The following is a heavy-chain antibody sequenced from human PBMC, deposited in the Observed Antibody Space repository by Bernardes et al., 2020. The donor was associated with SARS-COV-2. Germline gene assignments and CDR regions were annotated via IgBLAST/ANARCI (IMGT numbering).Heavy chain of an antibody. Sequence: GGSLRLSCAASGFTFDDYAMHWVRQAPGKGLEWVSGISWKSGSIGYADSVKGRFTISRDNAKNSLYLQMNSLRAEDTALYYCVKDIRRKVGVTFYYYYGLDVWGQGTTVTVSS. V-gene: IGHV3-9*01. CDR2: ISWKSGSI. J-gene: IGHJ6*02. CDR1: GFTFDDYA. D-gene: IGHD2-21*02. CDR3: VKDIRRKVGVTFYYYYGLDV.